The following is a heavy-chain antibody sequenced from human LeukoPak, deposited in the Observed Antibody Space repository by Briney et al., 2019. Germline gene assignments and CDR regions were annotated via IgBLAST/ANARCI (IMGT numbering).Heavy chain of an antibody. Sequence: GGSLRLSCAASGFTLSTYAMSWVRQTPGKGLEWVAATSSSDAGTYHADSVRGRFTISRDNSKNTLYLQMNSLRAEDTAVYYCAKAPRFGDHATEYYYYYMDVWGKGTTVTVSS. CDR2: TSSSDAGT. CDR1: GFTLSTYA. D-gene: IGHD3-3*01. J-gene: IGHJ6*03. V-gene: IGHV3-23*01. CDR3: AKAPRFGDHATEYYYYYMDV.